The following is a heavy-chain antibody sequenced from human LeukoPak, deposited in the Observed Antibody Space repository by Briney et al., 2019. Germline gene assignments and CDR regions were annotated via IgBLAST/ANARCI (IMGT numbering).Heavy chain of an antibody. CDR1: GFTFSSYG. CDR3: AKALPQGWLKNYYGMDV. J-gene: IGHJ6*04. D-gene: IGHD6-19*01. CDR2: ISYDGSNK. Sequence: GGSLRLSCAASGFTFSSYGMHWVRQAPGKGLEWVAVISYDGSNKYYADSVKGRFTISRDNSKNTLYLQMNSLRAEDTAVYYCAKALPQGWLKNYYGMDVWGKGTTVTVSS. V-gene: IGHV3-30*18.